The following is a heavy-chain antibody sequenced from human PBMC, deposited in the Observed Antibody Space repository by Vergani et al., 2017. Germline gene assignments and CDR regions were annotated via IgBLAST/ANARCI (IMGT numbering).Heavy chain of an antibody. Sequence: QVQLQESGPGLVKPSQTLSLTCTVSGGSISSYYWSWIRQPPGKGLEWIGYIYYSGSTNYNPSLKSRVTISVDTSKNQFSLKLGSVTAADTAVYFCTLSDPPSRYDYDGMDVWGQGTTVTVSS. CDR2: IYYSGST. V-gene: IGHV4-59*01. CDR1: GGSISSYY. CDR3: TLSDPPSRYDYDGMDV. J-gene: IGHJ6*02.